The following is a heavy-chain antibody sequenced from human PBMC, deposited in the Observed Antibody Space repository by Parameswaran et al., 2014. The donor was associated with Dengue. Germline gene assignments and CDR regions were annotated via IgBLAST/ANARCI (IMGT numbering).Heavy chain of an antibody. Sequence: SWVRQAPGQGLEWMGRIIPILGIANYAQKFQGRVTITADKSTSTAYMELSSLRSEDTAVYYCARVGGGVRSLNWFDPWGQGTLVTVSS. J-gene: IGHJ5*02. V-gene: IGHV1-69*04. CDR2: IIPILGIA. D-gene: IGHD3-16*01. CDR3: ARVGGGVRSLNWFDP.